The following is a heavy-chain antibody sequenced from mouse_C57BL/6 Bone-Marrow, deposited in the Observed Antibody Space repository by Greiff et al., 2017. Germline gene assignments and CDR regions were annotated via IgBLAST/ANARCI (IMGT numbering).Heavy chain of an antibody. CDR2: ISNLAYSI. CDR1: GFTFSDYG. Sequence: VKLMESGGGLVQPGGSLKLSCAASGFTFSDYGMAWVRQAPRKGPAWVAFISNLAYSIYYADTVTGRFPISRENAKNTLYLERSSLRSEDTSMYYCARGWDPVGFAYWGQGTLVTVAA. V-gene: IGHV5-15*01. D-gene: IGHD4-1*01. CDR3: ARGWDPVGFAY. J-gene: IGHJ3*01.